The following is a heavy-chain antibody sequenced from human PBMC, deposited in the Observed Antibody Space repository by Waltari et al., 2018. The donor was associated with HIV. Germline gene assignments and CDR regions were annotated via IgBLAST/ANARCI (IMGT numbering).Heavy chain of an antibody. CDR1: GFTFNTFG. J-gene: IGHJ4*02. CDR2: ISTSSLPI. Sequence: DVQLEESGGGLVQPGGSLRLCCAASGFTFNTFGFNWVRQAPGKGLAWVSYISTSSLPIYYSDSVKGRFTISRDDAKNSLYLEMNSLRADDTAVYYCARESYYYDSSGYPLAYWGQGILVTVSS. V-gene: IGHV3-48*04. CDR3: ARESYYYDSSGYPLAY. D-gene: IGHD3-22*01.